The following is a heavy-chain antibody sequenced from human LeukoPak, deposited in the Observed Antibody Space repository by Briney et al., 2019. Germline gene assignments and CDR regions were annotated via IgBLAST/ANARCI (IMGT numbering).Heavy chain of an antibody. D-gene: IGHD3-16*01. J-gene: IGHJ4*02. CDR3: ALYDYVWGTTTY. Sequence: SETLSLTCAVYGGSFSAYYWSWIRQPPGKGLEWIGELNHSGSTNYNPSLKSRVTISVDTSKNQFSLKLNSVTAADTAVYYCALYDYVWGTTTYWGQGTLVTVSS. CDR2: LNHSGST. CDR1: GGSFSAYY. V-gene: IGHV4-34*01.